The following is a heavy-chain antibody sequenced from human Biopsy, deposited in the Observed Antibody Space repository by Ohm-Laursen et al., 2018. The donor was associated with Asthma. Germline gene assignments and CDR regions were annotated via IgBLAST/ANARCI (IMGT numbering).Heavy chain of an antibody. D-gene: IGHD3-22*01. CDR1: GGSITSSSYY. V-gene: IGHV4-39*01. CDR2: MYHSGSP. CDR3: VRHQYSSSWSTFDY. J-gene: IGHJ4*02. Sequence: TLSLTCTVSGGSITSSSYYWGWTRQPPGKGMEWIGSMYHSGSPYYHPSLKSRATISVDTSKNRLSLKMSSVTAADTAVYFCVRHQYSSSWSTFDYWGQGALVTVSS.